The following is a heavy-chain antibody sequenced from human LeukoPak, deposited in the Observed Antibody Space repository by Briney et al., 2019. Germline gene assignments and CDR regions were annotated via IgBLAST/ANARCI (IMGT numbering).Heavy chain of an antibody. CDR2: IITIFGTA. CDR1: GGTFSRYA. Sequence: SVKVSCKASGGTFSRYAISWVRQAPGQGLEWMGGIITIFGTAHYAQKFQSRVTITTDESTSTDYMELSSLRSEDTAVYYCAREAIYYGSGSYFDYWGQGTLVTVSS. D-gene: IGHD3-10*01. CDR3: AREAIYYGSGSYFDY. J-gene: IGHJ4*02. V-gene: IGHV1-69*05.